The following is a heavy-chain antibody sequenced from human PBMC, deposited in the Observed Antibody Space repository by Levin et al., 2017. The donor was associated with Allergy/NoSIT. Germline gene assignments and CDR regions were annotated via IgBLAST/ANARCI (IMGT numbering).Heavy chain of an antibody. CDR3: AKGGYCSGGSCYPYWYFDL. CDR2: ISGSGGST. J-gene: IGHJ2*01. V-gene: IGHV3-23*01. D-gene: IGHD2-15*01. CDR1: GFTFSSYA. Sequence: GGSLRLSCAASGFTFSSYAMSWVRQAPGKGLEWVSAISGSGGSTYYADSVKGRFTISRDNSKNTLYLQMNSLRAEDTAVYYCAKGGYCSGGSCYPYWYFDLWGRGTLVTVSS.